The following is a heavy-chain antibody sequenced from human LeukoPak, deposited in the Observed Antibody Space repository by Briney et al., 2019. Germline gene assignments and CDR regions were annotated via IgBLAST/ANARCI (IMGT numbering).Heavy chain of an antibody. J-gene: IGHJ4*02. CDR2: IIPIFGTA. CDR3: ASRIAARGFDY. D-gene: IGHD6-6*01. CDR1: GGTFSSYA. Sequence: SVKVSCKASGGTFSSYAISCVRQAPGQGLEWMGGIIPIFGTANYAQKFQGRVTITTDESTSTAYMELSSLRSEDTAVYYCASRIAARGFDYWGQGTLVTVSS. V-gene: IGHV1-69*05.